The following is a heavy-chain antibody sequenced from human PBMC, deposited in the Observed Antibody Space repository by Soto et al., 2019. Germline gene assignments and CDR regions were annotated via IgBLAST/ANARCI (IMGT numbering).Heavy chain of an antibody. CDR2: INHSGST. V-gene: IGHV4-34*01. CDR1: GGSFSGYY. CDR3: ARALST. Sequence: AETLSLTCAVYGGSFSGYYWSWIRQPPGKGLEWIGEINHSGSTNYNPSLKSRVTISVDTSKNQFSLKLSSVTAADTAVYYCARALSTWGKEPLVTAPS. J-gene: IGHJ4*02.